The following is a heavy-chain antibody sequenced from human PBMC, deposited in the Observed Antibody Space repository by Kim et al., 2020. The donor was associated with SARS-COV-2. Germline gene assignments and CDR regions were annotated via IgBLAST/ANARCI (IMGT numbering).Heavy chain of an antibody. CDR2: ISRSGSIT. Sequence: GGSLRLSCVASRFTFSDYYMSWIRQAPGKGLEWVSYISRSGSITHYADSVKGRFTISRDNAKNSLFLQMNSLRAEDTAVYYCARAGSGYYLDAFDIWGQGTMVTVSS. V-gene: IGHV3-11*04. CDR3: ARAGSGYYLDAFDI. D-gene: IGHD3-22*01. J-gene: IGHJ3*02. CDR1: RFTFSDYY.